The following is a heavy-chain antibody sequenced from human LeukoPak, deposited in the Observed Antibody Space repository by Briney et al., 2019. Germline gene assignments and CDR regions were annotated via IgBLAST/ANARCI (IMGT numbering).Heavy chain of an antibody. J-gene: IGHJ4*02. CDR3: GRVYYDILNSQDRLDY. V-gene: IGHV4-59*01. CDR1: GGPISSYY. CDR2: IYYSGST. D-gene: IGHD3-9*01. Sequence: SETLSLTCTVSGGPISSYYWSWIRQPPGTGLEWIGYIYYSGSTSYNPSLKSRVTISVDMSKNQFSLKLNSVAAADTAVYYCGRVYYDILNSQDRLDYWGQGTLGTVSS.